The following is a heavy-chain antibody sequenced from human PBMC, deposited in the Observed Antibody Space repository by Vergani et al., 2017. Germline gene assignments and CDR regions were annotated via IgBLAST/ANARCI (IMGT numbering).Heavy chain of an antibody. D-gene: IGHD4-17*01. Sequence: EVPLVQSGAEVKKPGATMKIYCKVSGYTFTDHYMHWVKQAPGKGLEWMGLVDPEDGETIYAEKFKGRVTIAADTSTDTAHLELSSLRSEDTAVYYCATPQTVTTGGMEVWGQGTTVSVSS. V-gene: IGHV1-69-2*01. CDR2: VDPEDGET. CDR3: ATPQTVTTGGMEV. CDR1: GYTFTDHY. J-gene: IGHJ6*02.